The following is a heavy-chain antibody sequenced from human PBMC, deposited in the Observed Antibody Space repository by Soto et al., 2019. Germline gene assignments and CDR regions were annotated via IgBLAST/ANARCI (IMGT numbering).Heavy chain of an antibody. Sequence: SSETLSLTCAVYGGSLSGNYWTWIRQSPGKGLEWIGEISQSGRSNYSPSLNSRVTLSVDTSERQFSLRLSSVTAADTAVYYCARRPMPSPTNYRLDVWATGTTVTVSS. D-gene: IGHD1-7*01. CDR3: ARRPMPSPTNYRLDV. CDR1: GGSLSGNY. V-gene: IGHV4-34*01. J-gene: IGHJ6*04. CDR2: ISQSGRS.